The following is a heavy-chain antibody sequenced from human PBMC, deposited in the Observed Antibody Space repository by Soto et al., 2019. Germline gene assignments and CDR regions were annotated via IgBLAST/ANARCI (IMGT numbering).Heavy chain of an antibody. V-gene: IGHV4-34*01. CDR1: GGSFSGYY. J-gene: IGHJ6*02. CDR2: INHSGST. CDR3: ARGWFGELLNYYYYGMDV. Sequence: SETLSLTCAVYGGSFSGYYWTWIRQPPGTGLEWIGEINHSGSTNYNPSLKSRVTISVDTSKNQFSLKLTSVTAADTAVYYCARGWFGELLNYYYYGMDVWGQGTTVT. D-gene: IGHD3-10*01.